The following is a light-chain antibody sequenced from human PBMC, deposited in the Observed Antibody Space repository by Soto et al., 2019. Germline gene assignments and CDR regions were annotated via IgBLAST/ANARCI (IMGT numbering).Light chain of an antibody. CDR2: EIN. Sequence: QSALTQRPSASGSPGQSVTISCTGTSSDVGAYDYVSWYQQHPGKAPKLMIYEINKRPSGVPDRFSGSKSGNTASLTVSGIQAADEADYYCSSFAGSNNLPYVYGSGTTVTVL. J-gene: IGLJ1*01. CDR1: SSDVGAYDY. V-gene: IGLV2-8*01. CDR3: SSFAGSNNLPYV.